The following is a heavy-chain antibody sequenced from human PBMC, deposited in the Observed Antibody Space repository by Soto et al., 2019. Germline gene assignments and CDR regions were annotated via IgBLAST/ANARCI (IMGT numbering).Heavy chain of an antibody. V-gene: IGHV4-59*01. CDR3: AGNYYDSSGYAYFDY. CDR1: GGSISSYY. J-gene: IGHJ4*02. CDR2: IYYSGST. D-gene: IGHD3-22*01. Sequence: PSETQSLTCTVSGGSISSYYWSWIRQPPGKGLEWIGYIYYSGSTNYNPSLKSRVTISVDTSKNQFSLKLSSVTAADTAVYYCAGNYYDSSGYAYFDYWGQGTLVTVS.